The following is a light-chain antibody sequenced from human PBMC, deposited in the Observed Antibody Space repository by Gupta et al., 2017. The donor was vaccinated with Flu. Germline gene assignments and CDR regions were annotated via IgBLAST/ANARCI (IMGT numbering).Light chain of an antibody. CDR1: SSNIGSNY. CDR3: AAWDDSLSGWV. V-gene: IGLV1-47*01. J-gene: IGLJ3*02. CDR2: RNN. Sequence: QSVLTQPPSASGTPGQRVTISCSGSSSNIGSNYVYWYQQLPGTAPKLRIYRNNQRPSGVPDRFSGSKSGTSASRAISGLRSEDEAEYYGAAWDDSLSGWVFGGGTKLTV.